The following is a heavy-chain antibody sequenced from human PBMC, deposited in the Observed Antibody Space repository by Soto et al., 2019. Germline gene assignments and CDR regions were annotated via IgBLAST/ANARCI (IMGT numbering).Heavy chain of an antibody. Sequence: SETLSLTCAVSGGSISSSNWWSWVRQPPGKGLEWIGEIYHSGSTNYNPSLKSRVTISVDKSKNQFSLKLSSVTAEDTAVYYCARDPPLSMIVVVGVDDFWGQGTLVTVSS. CDR2: IYHSGST. CDR3: ARDPPLSMIVVVGVDDF. D-gene: IGHD3-22*01. V-gene: IGHV4-4*02. CDR1: GGSISSSNW. J-gene: IGHJ4*02.